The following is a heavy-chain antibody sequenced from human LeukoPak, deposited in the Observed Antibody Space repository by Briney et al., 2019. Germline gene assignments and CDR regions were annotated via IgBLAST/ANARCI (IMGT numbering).Heavy chain of an antibody. CDR1: GFTFSSYG. D-gene: IGHD2-21*01. J-gene: IGHJ4*02. CDR2: ISYDGSNK. Sequence: PGRSLRLSCAASGFTFSSYGMHWVRQAPGKELEWGAGISYDGSNKYYADSVKGRFTISRDNSKNTLYLQMNSLRAEDTAVYYCAKILAVDAFFDDWGQGTLVTVSS. V-gene: IGHV3-30*18. CDR3: AKILAVDAFFDD.